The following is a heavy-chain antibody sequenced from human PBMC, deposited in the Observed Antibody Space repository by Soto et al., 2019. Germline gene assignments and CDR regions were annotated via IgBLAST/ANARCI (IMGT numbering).Heavy chain of an antibody. Sequence: GGSLRLSCAASGFTFDDYGMSWVRQAPGKGLEWVSGINWNGGSTGYADSVKGRFTISRDNAKNSLYLQMNSLRAEDTALYHCARDWGGAADAGWFDPWGQGTLVTVSS. CDR2: INWNGGST. D-gene: IGHD3-16*01. V-gene: IGHV3-20*01. CDR1: GFTFDDYG. CDR3: ARDWGGAADAGWFDP. J-gene: IGHJ5*02.